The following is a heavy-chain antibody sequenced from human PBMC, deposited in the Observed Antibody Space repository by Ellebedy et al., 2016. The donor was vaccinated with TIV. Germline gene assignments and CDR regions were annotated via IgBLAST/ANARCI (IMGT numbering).Heavy chain of an antibody. CDR3: ASARFCSSPTCPNPYVMDV. CDR2: IMPILSTP. J-gene: IGHJ6*02. V-gene: IGHV1-69*13. CDR1: GCTFRSYG. D-gene: IGHD2-2*01. Sequence: AASVKVSCKASGCTFRSYGISWLRQARGQWLEWLGGIMPILSTPDYAQKFRGRVTITADESTTTAYMELSSLRSDDTAVYYCASARFCSSPTCPNPYVMDVWGQGTTVTVSS.